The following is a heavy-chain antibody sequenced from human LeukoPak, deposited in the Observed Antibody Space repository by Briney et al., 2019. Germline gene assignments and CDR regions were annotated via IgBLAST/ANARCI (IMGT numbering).Heavy chain of an antibody. V-gene: IGHV1-69*04. CDR1: GGTFSSYA. D-gene: IGHD3-22*01. J-gene: IGHJ4*02. CDR3: ARSADYYDSSGYYNY. Sequence: SVKVSCKASGGTFSSYAISWVRQAPGQGLEWMGRIIPILGIANYAQKFQGRVTITADKSTSTAYMELSSPRSEDTAVYYCARSADYYDSSGYYNYWGQGTLVTVSS. CDR2: IIPILGIA.